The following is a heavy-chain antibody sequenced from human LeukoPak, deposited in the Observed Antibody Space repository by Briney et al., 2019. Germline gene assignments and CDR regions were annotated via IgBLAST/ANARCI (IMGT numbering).Heavy chain of an antibody. CDR2: ISYDGSNK. CDR1: GFTFSSYG. Sequence: GGSLRLSCAASGFTFSSYGMHWVRQAPGKGLEWVAVISYDGSNKYYADSVKGRFTISRDNSKNTLYLQMNSLRSDDTAVYYCARERDKGYDFLYWGQGTLVTVSS. D-gene: IGHD3-3*01. J-gene: IGHJ4*02. CDR3: ARERDKGYDFLY. V-gene: IGHV3-30*03.